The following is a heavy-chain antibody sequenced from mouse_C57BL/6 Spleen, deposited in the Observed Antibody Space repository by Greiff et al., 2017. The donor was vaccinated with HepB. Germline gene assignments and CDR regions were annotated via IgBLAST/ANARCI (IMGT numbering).Heavy chain of an antibody. CDR1: GYTFTSYW. CDR3: ARKVNYDYDGFAY. Sequence: VQLQQSGAELVMPGASVKLSCKASGYTFTSYWMHWVKQRPGQGLEWIGEIDPSDSYTNYNQKFKGKSTLTVDKSSSTAYMQLSSLTSEDSAVYYCARKVNYDYDGFAYWGQGTLVTVSA. D-gene: IGHD2-4*01. V-gene: IGHV1-69*01. J-gene: IGHJ3*01. CDR2: IDPSDSYT.